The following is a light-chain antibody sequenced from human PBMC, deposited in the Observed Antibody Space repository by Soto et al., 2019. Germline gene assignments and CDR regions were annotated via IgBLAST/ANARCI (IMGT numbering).Light chain of an antibody. CDR1: NIGSKS. V-gene: IGLV3-21*02. J-gene: IGLJ2*01. Sequence: SYELTQPPSVSLAPGQTARITCGGNNIGSKSVNGHQQKPGQAPVLVVYDDSGRPSGISERFSGSNSGNTATLTISRVEAGDEADYYCHVWDSSSDHVVFGGGTKLTVL. CDR3: HVWDSSSDHVV. CDR2: DDS.